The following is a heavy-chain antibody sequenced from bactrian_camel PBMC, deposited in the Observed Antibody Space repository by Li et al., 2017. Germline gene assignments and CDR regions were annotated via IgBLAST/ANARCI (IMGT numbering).Heavy chain of an antibody. D-gene: IGHD3*01. V-gene: IGHV3S53*01. CDR3: AADNPCPYCTGYGRYCYGY. J-gene: IGHJ4*01. Sequence: HVQLVESGGGSVQAGGSLRLSCVVSGYSYCMGWFRQAPGKEREGVAAIASDGGISYSDSVKGRFTISQDAAKNTLYLQMNSLKPEDTAMYHCAADNPCPYCTGYGRYCYGYWGRGTQVTVS. CDR2: IASDGGI. CDR1: GYSYC.